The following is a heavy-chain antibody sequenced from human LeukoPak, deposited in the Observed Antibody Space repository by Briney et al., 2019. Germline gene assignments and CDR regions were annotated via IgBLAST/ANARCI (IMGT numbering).Heavy chain of an antibody. CDR1: GFTFSSYA. Sequence: PGGSLRLSCAASGFTFSSYAMHWVRQAPGKGLEWVAVISYGGSNTYYGDSVKGRFTISRDNSKNTLYLQMNSLRAEDTAVYYCAKDGPLFAYGSGRGYMDVWGKGTTVTISS. V-gene: IGHV3-30*04. D-gene: IGHD3-10*01. J-gene: IGHJ6*03. CDR3: AKDGPLFAYGSGRGYMDV. CDR2: ISYGGSNT.